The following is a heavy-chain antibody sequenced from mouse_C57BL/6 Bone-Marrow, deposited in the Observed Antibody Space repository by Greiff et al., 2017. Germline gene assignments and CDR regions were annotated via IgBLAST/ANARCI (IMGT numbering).Heavy chain of an antibody. V-gene: IGHV1-76*01. CDR1: GYTFTDYY. CDR2: IYPGSGNT. CDR3: ARGGRWSSFAY. Sequence: VQLQQSGAELVRPGASVKLSCKASGYTFTDYYINWVKQRPGQGLEWIARIYPGSGNTYYNEKFKGKATLTAEKSSSTAYMQLSSLTSEDSAVYFCARGGRWSSFAYWGQGTLVTVSA. D-gene: IGHD2-3*01. J-gene: IGHJ3*01.